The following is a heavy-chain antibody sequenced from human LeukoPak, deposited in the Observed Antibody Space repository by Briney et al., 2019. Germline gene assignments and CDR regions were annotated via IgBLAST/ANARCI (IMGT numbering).Heavy chain of an antibody. CDR3: ARVDDRNYYYYFDY. CDR1: GVSISSYS. CDR2: IYNRGST. D-gene: IGHD3-22*01. V-gene: IGHV4-4*07. Sequence: PAETLSLSCTVSGVSISSYSLNWIRQAAGKGLEWVGRIYNRGSTNYNPSLKSRVTMSVDTSKNQFSLKLTSVTAADTAVYYCARVDDRNYYYYFDYWGQGTLVTVSS. J-gene: IGHJ4*02.